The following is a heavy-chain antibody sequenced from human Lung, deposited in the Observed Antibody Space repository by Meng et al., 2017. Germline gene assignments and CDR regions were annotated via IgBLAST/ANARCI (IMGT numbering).Heavy chain of an antibody. CDR2: INHSGST. J-gene: IGHJ4*02. CDR3: ARGPTTMAHDFDY. D-gene: IGHD4-11*01. V-gene: IGHV4-34*01. Sequence: VQLQRWGAGRLKPSETLSLPCVVSGGSFSDYYWSWIRHPPGKGLEWIGEINHSGSTTYNPSLESRATISVDTSQNNLSLKLSSVTAADSAVYYCARGPTTMAHDFDYWGQGTLVTVSS. CDR1: GGSFSDYY.